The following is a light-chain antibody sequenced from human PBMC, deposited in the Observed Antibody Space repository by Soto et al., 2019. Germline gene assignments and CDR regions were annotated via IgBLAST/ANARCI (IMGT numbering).Light chain of an antibody. V-gene: IGKV1-5*01. CDR3: QQYDSFPWT. J-gene: IGKJ1*01. Sequence: DIQMTQSHTTLSASVGDRVTITCRASQSISRWSAWYQQKPGKAPKLLISDASSLESGVPSRFSGSGSETEVTLTISSLQPDDFATYYCQQYDSFPWTFGQGTKVEIK. CDR1: QSISRW. CDR2: DAS.